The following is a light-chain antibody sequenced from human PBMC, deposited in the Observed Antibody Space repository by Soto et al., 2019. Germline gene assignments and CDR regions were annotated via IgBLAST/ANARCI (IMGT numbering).Light chain of an antibody. V-gene: IGLV1-40*01. Sequence: QSVLTQPPSVSGAPGQRVTISCTGCSSNIGAGYDVHWYQQFPGTAPKLLIYGNSNRPSGVPDRFSGSKSGTSASLAITGLQAEDEADYYCQSYDSSLSGVFGSGTKVTVL. CDR1: SSNIGAGYD. CDR3: QSYDSSLSGV. CDR2: GNS. J-gene: IGLJ1*01.